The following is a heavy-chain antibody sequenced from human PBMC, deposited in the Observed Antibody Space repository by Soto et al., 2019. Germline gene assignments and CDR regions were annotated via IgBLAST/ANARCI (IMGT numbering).Heavy chain of an antibody. V-gene: IGHV3-66*01. CDR2: IYSGGST. CDR1: GFTVSNNY. D-gene: IGHD3-16*01. Sequence: VQLVESGGDLVQPGGSLRLSCAASGFTVSNNYMSWVRQAPGKGLEWVSLIYSGGSTYYADSVKGRFTISRDSSKNTLYLQMNSLRAEDTAMYYCAAYSHKGYWGQGTLVTVSS. J-gene: IGHJ4*02. CDR3: AAYSHKGY.